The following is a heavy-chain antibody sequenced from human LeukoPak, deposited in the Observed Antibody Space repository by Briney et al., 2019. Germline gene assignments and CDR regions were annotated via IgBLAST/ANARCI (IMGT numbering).Heavy chain of an antibody. V-gene: IGHV1-2*02. J-gene: IGHJ4*02. Sequence: ASVKVSCKASGYTFTGYYMHWVRQAPGQGLEWMGWINPNSGGTNYAQKFQGRVTMTRDTSISTAYMELSRLRSDDTAVYYCARGGEVVVVPAAIIRFDCWGQGTLVTVSS. CDR2: INPNSGGT. D-gene: IGHD2-2*01. CDR1: GYTFTGYY. CDR3: ARGGEVVVVPAAIIRFDC.